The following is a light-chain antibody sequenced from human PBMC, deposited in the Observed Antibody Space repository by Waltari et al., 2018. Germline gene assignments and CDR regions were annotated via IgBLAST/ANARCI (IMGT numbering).Light chain of an antibody. CDR3: QHYESLPVT. J-gene: IGKJ1*01. CDR2: HAS. V-gene: IGKV3-20*01. CDR1: QSIRKY. Sequence: EIVLTQSPGTLSLSPGERATLSCRASQSIRKYLAWYQQKPGQAPRLLIYHASSRAAGIPDRVSGSGSGTDFSLSISRLEPEDFAVYYCQHYESLPVTFGQGTKVEIK.